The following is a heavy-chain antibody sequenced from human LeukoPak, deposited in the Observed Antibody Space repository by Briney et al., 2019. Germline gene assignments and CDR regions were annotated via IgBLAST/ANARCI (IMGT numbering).Heavy chain of an antibody. J-gene: IGHJ6*02. CDR2: INSDGSST. CDR3: ARGGRFFYYGMDV. CDR1: GFTFSNFW. Sequence: GGSLRLSCAASGFTFSNFWMHWVRQAPGKGLVWVSRINSDGSSTNYADSVKGRFTISRDNAKNTLYLQMNSLRAEDTAVYYCARGGRFFYYGMDVWGQGTAVTVSS. D-gene: IGHD6-19*01. V-gene: IGHV3-74*01.